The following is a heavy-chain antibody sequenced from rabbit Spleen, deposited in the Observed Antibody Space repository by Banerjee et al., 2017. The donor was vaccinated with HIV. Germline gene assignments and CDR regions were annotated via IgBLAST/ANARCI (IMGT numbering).Heavy chain of an antibody. D-gene: IGHD8-1*01. CDR2: IDAGSSGFT. CDR1: GFSFSSSDY. J-gene: IGHJ6*01. CDR3: ARDTASSFSSYGMDL. V-gene: IGHV1S40*01. Sequence: QSLEESGGDLVKPGASLTLNCTASGFSFSSSDYMCWVRQAPGKGLEWIACIDAGSSGFTYFATWAKGRFTISKTSSSTVTLRMTRLTAADTATYFCARDTASSFSSYGMDLWGPGTLVTVS.